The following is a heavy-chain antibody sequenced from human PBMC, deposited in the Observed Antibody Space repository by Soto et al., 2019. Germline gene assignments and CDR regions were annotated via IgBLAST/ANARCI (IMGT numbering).Heavy chain of an antibody. J-gene: IGHJ4*02. V-gene: IGHV4-34*01. D-gene: IGHD6-25*01. Sequence: SQTPSLTCAVYGASLSDNYCNWLRQPPGKGLEWIGEINHSGNTNYNPSLRSRVTISIDTSKNQLYLNLRSVSAADTAVYYCARCHTSDYSIAFCGQGTLVAVS. CDR1: GASLSDNY. CDR3: ARCHTSDYSIAF. CDR2: INHSGNT.